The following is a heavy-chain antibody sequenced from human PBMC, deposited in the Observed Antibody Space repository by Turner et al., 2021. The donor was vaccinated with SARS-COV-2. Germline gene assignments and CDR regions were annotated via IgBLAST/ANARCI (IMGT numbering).Heavy chain of an antibody. CDR3: ATSTVAGTELNYYGMDV. V-gene: IGHV4-39*01. Sequence: QLQLQESGPGLVKPSETLSLTCTVSCVSISSSSYYWGWIRQPPGKGLEWIGSIYYSGSTYYNPSLKSRVTISVDTSKNQFSLKLSSVTAADTAVYYCATSTVAGTELNYYGMDVWGQGTTVTVSS. CDR2: IYYSGST. CDR1: CVSISSSSYY. J-gene: IGHJ6*02. D-gene: IGHD6-13*01.